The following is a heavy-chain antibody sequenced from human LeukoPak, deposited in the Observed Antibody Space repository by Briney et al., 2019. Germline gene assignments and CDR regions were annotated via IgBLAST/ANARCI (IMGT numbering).Heavy chain of an antibody. J-gene: IGHJ4*02. CDR3: ASLNAYYDSSGYDY. CDR1: GYTFTGYY. Sequence: SVKVSCKASGYTFTGYYMHWVRQAPGQGLEWMGRIIPILGIANYAQKFQGRVTITADKSTSTAYMELSSLRSEDTAVYYCASLNAYYDSSGYDYWGQGTLVTVSS. CDR2: IIPILGIA. V-gene: IGHV1-69*02. D-gene: IGHD3-22*01.